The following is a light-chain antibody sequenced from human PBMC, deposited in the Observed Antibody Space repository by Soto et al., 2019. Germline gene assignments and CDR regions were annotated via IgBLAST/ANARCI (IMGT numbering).Light chain of an antibody. CDR3: ATWDDSLNGFYV. CDR2: RNN. V-gene: IGLV1-47*01. Sequence: QFALTQPPSASGTPGQGVTISCSGSTSNIGSNYVYWYQQLPGTAPKLLIYRNNQRPSGVPDRFSGSKSGTSASLAISGLRSDDEADYFCATWDDSLNGFYVFGTGTKVPVL. J-gene: IGLJ1*01. CDR1: TSNIGSNY.